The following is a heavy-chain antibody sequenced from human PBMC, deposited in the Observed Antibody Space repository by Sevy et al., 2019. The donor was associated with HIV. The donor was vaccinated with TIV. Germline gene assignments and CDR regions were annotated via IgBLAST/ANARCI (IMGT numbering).Heavy chain of an antibody. J-gene: IGHJ4*02. Sequence: GGSLRLSCAASGFTFSRYWMSWVRQTPEKGLEWVANIKQDGSEKYYVDSLKGRFTISRDNAKNSLYLQMNSLRAEDTALYYCARLRDDSSGYHLDYWGQGTLVTVSS. CDR2: IKQDGSEK. V-gene: IGHV3-7*01. CDR3: ARLRDDSSGYHLDY. CDR1: GFTFSRYW. D-gene: IGHD3-22*01.